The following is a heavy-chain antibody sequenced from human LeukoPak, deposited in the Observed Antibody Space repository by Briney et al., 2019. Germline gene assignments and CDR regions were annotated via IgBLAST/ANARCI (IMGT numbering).Heavy chain of an antibody. J-gene: IGHJ1*01. Sequence: GASVKVSCETSGYTFNNYGMHWVRQAPRQSPEWMGWINTGNGNTKSSQKFQDRVTLTRGTSASTAYMELNSLSSEDMAVYYCARVPLYDASGHYYLHWGQGTLVTVSS. CDR3: ARVPLYDASGHYYLH. CDR1: GYTFNNYG. D-gene: IGHD3-22*01. V-gene: IGHV1-3*04. CDR2: INTGNGNT.